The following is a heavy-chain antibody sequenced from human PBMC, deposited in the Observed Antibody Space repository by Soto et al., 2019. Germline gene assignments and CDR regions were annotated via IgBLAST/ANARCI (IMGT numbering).Heavy chain of an antibody. V-gene: IGHV3-30-3*01. CDR1: GFTFSPYT. CDR3: ARGGGFCGGDCYKGGIDY. J-gene: IGHJ4*02. Sequence: QVQLVESGGGVVQPGRSLGLSCEVSGFTFSPYTMHWVRQGPGKGLEWVAVISHDGSNKYDAASVKGRFTISRDNSKNTLYLQMNSLRPEDTSVYYCARGGGFCGGDCYKGGIDYWGQGTLVTVSS. D-gene: IGHD2-21*02. CDR2: ISHDGSNK.